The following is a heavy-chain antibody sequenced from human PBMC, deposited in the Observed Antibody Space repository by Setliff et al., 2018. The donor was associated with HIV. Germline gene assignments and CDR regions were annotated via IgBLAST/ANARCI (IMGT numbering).Heavy chain of an antibody. D-gene: IGHD2-8*01. CDR3: AKAKSSRMGPPFTDLDY. J-gene: IGHJ4*02. CDR1: GFTFSSYA. Sequence: GGSLRLSCAASGFTFSSYAMSWVRQAPGRGLEWVSAISGSGGSTYYADSVKGRFTISRDNSKNTLYLQMNSLRAEDTAAYYCAKAKSSRMGPPFTDLDYRGQGTQVTVSS. CDR2: ISGSGGST. V-gene: IGHV3-23*01.